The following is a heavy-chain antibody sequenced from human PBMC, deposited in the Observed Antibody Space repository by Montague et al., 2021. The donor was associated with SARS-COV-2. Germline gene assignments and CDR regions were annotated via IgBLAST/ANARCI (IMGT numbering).Heavy chain of an antibody. CDR3: ARDRSLIRGYDGFDI. V-gene: IGHV4-4*07. J-gene: IGHJ3*02. CDR1: NGSISHYY. CDR2: IYTSGTA. D-gene: IGHD3-10*01. Sequence: SETLSLTCTVYNGSISHYYWSWIRQSAGKGLEWIGRIYTSGTAKYNPSLESRVTMSVDTSKNQFSLKLDSVTAADAAVYFCARDRSLIRGYDGFDIWGQGKMVTVSS.